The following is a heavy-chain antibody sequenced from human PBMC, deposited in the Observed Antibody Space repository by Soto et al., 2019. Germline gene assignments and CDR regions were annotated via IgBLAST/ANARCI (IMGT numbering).Heavy chain of an antibody. CDR2: INAGNGNT. J-gene: IGHJ6*03. Sequence: GASAEVCCKASGYTFTSCAMQWVHQAPGQRLEWMGWINAGNGNTKYSQKFQGRVTITRDTSASTAYMELSSLRSEDTAVYYCASTSRTPPLDCTNGVCYNPPRPYYYYYMDVWGKGTTVTVSS. D-gene: IGHD2-8*01. CDR3: ASTSRTPPLDCTNGVCYNPPRPYYYYYMDV. CDR1: GYTFTSCA. V-gene: IGHV1-3*01.